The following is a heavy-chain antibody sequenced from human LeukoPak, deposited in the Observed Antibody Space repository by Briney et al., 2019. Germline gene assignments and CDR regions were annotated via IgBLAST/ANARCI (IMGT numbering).Heavy chain of an antibody. CDR2: IYASGTT. J-gene: IGHJ3*02. D-gene: IGHD6-13*01. CDR1: GGSISSYY. V-gene: IGHV4-4*07. CDR3: ARDGQQLVLGAFDI. Sequence: SETLSLTCTVSGGSISSYYWSWIRQPAGKALEWIGRIYASGTTNYSPSLKSRVTMSVDTSKNQFSLNLTSVTAADTAVYYCARDGQQLVLGAFDIWGQGTMVTVSS.